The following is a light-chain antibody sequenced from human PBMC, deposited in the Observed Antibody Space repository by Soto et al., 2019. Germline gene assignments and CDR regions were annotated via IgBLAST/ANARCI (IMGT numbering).Light chain of an antibody. Sequence: EIVLTQSPGTLSLSPGAVVTLSCRASQSVSRSVLAWYQQKHGQPPSLLIYHTAIRATGIPARFSRSGSGTALTVTISRLEPDDLPLYYWQQYCSSPQNFGQGTQLVI. CDR3: QQYCSSPQN. CDR1: QSVSRSV. V-gene: IGKV3-20*01. CDR2: HTA. J-gene: IGKJ2*01.